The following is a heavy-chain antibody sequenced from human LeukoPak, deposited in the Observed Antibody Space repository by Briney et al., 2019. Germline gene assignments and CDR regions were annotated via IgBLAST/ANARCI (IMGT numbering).Heavy chain of an antibody. CDR1: GGSISSGGYY. CDR2: IYHSGST. D-gene: IGHD6-6*01. Sequence: SETLSLTCTVSGGSISSGGYYWSWIRQPPGKGLEWIGYIYHSGSTCYNPSLKSRVTISVDRSKNQFSLKLSSVTAADTAVYYCARSWTNRSKKQLVASGYYFDYWGQGTLVTVSS. J-gene: IGHJ4*02. V-gene: IGHV4-30-2*01. CDR3: ARSWTNRSKKQLVASGYYFDY.